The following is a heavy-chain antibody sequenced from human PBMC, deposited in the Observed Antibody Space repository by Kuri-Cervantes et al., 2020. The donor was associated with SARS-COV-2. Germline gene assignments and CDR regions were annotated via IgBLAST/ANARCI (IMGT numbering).Heavy chain of an antibody. J-gene: IGHJ4*02. Sequence: ASVKVSCKASGYTFTSHGISWVRQAPGQGLEWMGWISAYNGNTNYAQKLQGRVTMTTDTSTSTAYMELRSLRSDDTAVYYCARDYIVVVPAANPNFDYWGQGTLVTGAS. CDR1: GYTFTSHG. CDR2: ISAYNGNT. CDR3: ARDYIVVVPAANPNFDY. D-gene: IGHD2-2*01. V-gene: IGHV1-18*01.